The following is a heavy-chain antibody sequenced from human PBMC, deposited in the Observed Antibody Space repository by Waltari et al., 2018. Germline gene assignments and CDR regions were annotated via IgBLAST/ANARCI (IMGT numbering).Heavy chain of an antibody. Sequence: QVQLQQWGAGLLKPSETLSLTCAVYGGSFSNYYWSWIRQPPGKGLEWIGEINHRGSTTSHPTLKSRVTLSVDTSKNQFSLKLNSVTAADTAVYYCARQGAAARIFDLWGRGTLVTVSS. D-gene: IGHD6-13*01. J-gene: IGHJ2*01. CDR2: INHRGST. CDR1: GGSFSNYY. V-gene: IGHV4-34*01. CDR3: ARQGAAARIFDL.